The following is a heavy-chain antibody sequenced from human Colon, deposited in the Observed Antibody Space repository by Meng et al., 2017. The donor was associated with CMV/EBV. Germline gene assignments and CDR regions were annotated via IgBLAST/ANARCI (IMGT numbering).Heavy chain of an antibody. Sequence: QWQLIQAGTEVKKPGASVKVSCKASGTTFTAKHLHWVRHAPGQGLEWMGWIYPQNGGTYFAQKFQGRVTMTSDTSISTAYMELSSLTSDDTAIYYCIKEDWYFDFWGQGTLVTVSS. CDR2: IYPQNGGT. V-gene: IGHV1-2*02. CDR3: IKEDWYFDF. J-gene: IGHJ4*02. D-gene: IGHD2-21*01. CDR1: GTTFTAKH.